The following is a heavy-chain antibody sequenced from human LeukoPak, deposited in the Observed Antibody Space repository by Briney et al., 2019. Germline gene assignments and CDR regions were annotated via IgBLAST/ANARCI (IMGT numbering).Heavy chain of an antibody. D-gene: IGHD3-10*01. J-gene: IGHJ6*02. CDR2: IWYDGSNK. CDR3: ARGLLWFGELLSVSGMDV. V-gene: IGHV3-33*01. Sequence: GRSLRLSCAASGFTFSSYGMHWVRQAPGKGLEWVAVIWYDGSNKYYADSVKGRFTISRDNSKNTLYLQMNSLRAEDTAMYCCARGLLWFGELLSVSGMDVWGQGTTVTVSS. CDR1: GFTFSSYG.